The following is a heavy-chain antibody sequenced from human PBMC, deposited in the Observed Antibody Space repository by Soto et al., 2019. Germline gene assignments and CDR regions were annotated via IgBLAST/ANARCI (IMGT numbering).Heavy chain of an antibody. J-gene: IGHJ5*02. Sequence: GGSLSLSCAASGFSFSDYYMIWIRQAPGKGLEWVSYISSSSSYTDYADSVKGRFTTSRDNAKKSLYLQMNSLRAEDTAVYYCARDYSRAWYGWFDPWGQGTLVTVSS. V-gene: IGHV3-11*06. D-gene: IGHD6-19*01. CDR2: ISSSSSYT. CDR1: GFSFSDYY. CDR3: ARDYSRAWYGWFDP.